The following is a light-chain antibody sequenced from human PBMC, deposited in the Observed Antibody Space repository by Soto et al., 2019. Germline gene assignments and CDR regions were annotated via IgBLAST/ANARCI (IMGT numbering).Light chain of an antibody. Sequence: DVVMTQSPLSLPVTLGQPASISCRSSQSLVYSDGNTYLNWFQQRPGQSPRRLIYKVSNRDSGVPDRLSGRGSGTDFTLKISRVEAEDVGVYYCLQGTHWPPHFGQGTRLEIK. CDR2: KVS. CDR3: LQGTHWPPH. J-gene: IGKJ5*01. CDR1: QSLVYSDGNTY. V-gene: IGKV2-30*01.